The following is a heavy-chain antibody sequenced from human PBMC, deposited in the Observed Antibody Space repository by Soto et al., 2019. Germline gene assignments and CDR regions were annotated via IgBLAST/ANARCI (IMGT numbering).Heavy chain of an antibody. Sequence: PSETLSLTCTVSGGSINNSDYLWGWIRQPPGKGLEWIGSIYFGGSTYYNPSLESRVTISVDKSKNQFSLKLSSVTAADTAVYYCARDGRRHIVVVTAIPGFDPWGQGTLVTVSS. CDR2: IYFGGST. CDR1: GGSINNSDYL. D-gene: IGHD2-21*02. V-gene: IGHV4-39*07. J-gene: IGHJ5*02. CDR3: ARDGRRHIVVVTAIPGFDP.